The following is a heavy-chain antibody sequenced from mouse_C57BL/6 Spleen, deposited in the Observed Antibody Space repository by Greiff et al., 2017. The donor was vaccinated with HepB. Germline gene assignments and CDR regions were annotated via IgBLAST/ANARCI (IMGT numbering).Heavy chain of an antibody. J-gene: IGHJ4*01. D-gene: IGHD1-2*01. V-gene: IGHV1-59*01. CDR1: GYTFTSYW. Sequence: QVQLQQPGAELVRPGTSVKLSCKASGYTFTSYWMHWVKQRPGQGLAWIGVIDPSDSYTNYNQKFKGKATLTVDTSSSTAYMQLSSLTSEDSAVYYCARPLLRSSEAMDYWGQGTSVTVSS. CDR3: ARPLLRSSEAMDY. CDR2: IDPSDSYT.